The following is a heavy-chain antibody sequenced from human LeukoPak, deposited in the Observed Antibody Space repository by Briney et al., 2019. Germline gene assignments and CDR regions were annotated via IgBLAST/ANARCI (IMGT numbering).Heavy chain of an antibody. J-gene: IGHJ4*02. CDR1: GYTFTSYG. CDR3: ARDQTPKYYYDSSGYFADY. D-gene: IGHD3-22*01. Sequence: ASVKVSCKASGYTFTSYGISWVRQAPGQGLEWMGWISAYNGNTNYAQKFQGRVTMTTDTSTSTAYMELRSLRSDDTAVYYCARDQTPKYYYDSSGYFADYWGQGTLVTVSS. CDR2: ISAYNGNT. V-gene: IGHV1-18*01.